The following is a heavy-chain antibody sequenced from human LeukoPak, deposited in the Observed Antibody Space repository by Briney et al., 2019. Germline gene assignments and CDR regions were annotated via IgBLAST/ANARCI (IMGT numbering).Heavy chain of an antibody. CDR2: IYDSGST. J-gene: IGHJ4*02. CDR1: GYSISGGYY. D-gene: IGHD6-13*01. V-gene: IGHV4-38-2*01. CDR3: ANGSSSWLLRYYFDY. Sequence: SETLSLTCAVSGYSISGGYYWGWSRPPRGKGVEWSGIIYDSGSTYYKPSLKSRVTIIEDTTKKHFSLKMSSVTAADTAEYYGANGSSSWLLRYYFDYWGQGTLVTVSS.